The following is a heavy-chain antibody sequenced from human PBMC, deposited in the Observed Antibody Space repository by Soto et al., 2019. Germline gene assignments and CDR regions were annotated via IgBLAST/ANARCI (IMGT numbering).Heavy chain of an antibody. CDR2: INHSGST. CDR1: GGSFSGYH. J-gene: IGHJ5*02. CDR3: ARHGRYYDSSGYYRFWFDP. V-gene: IGHV4-34*01. Sequence: SETLSLTCAVYGGSFSGYHWSWIRQPPGKGLEWIGEINHSGSTNYNPSLKSRVTISVDTSKNQFSLKLSSVTAADTAVYYCARHGRYYDSSGYYRFWFDPWGQGTLVTVSS. D-gene: IGHD3-22*01.